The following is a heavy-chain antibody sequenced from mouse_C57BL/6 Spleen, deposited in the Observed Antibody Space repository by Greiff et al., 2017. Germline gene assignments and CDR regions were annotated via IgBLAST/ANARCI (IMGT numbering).Heavy chain of an antibody. V-gene: IGHV1-5*01. CDR1: GYTFTSYW. D-gene: IGHD4-1*01. CDR3: TRSSLGGRYFDV. CDR2: IYPGNSDT. Sequence: VQLQQSGTVLARPGASVKMSCKTSGYTFTSYWMHWVKQRPGQGLEWIGAIYPGNSDTSYNQKIKGKAKLTAVTSASTAYMERSSLTNEDSAVXGCTRSSLGGRYFDVWGTGTTVTVSS. J-gene: IGHJ1*03.